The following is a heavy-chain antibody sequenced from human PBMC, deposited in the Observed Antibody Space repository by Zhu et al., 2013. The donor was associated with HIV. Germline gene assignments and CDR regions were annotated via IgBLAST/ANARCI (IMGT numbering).Heavy chain of an antibody. CDR2: ISAYNGNT. V-gene: IGHV1-18*01. J-gene: IGHJ4*02. CDR1: GYTFTSYG. D-gene: IGHD1-26*01. CDR3: ATDRAYSGSYNYFEY. Sequence: QVQLVQSGAEVKKPGASVKVSCKASGYTFTSYGISWVRQAPGQGLEWMGWISAYNGNTNYAQKLQGRVTMTTDTSTSTAYMELRSLKSDDTAIYYCATDRAYSGSYNYFEYWGQGTLVTVSS.